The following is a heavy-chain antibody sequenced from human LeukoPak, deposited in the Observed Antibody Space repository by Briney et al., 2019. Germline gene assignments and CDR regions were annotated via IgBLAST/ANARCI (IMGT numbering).Heavy chain of an antibody. CDR1: GYTFTSYD. D-gene: IGHD3-10*01. CDR2: MNPNSGNT. J-gene: IGHJ4*02. Sequence: ASVKVSCKASGYTFTSYDINWVRQATGQGLEWMGWMNPNSGNTGYAQKFQGRVTMTRDTSISTAYMELSRLRSDDTAVYYCARDYGRQWDFDYWGQGTLVTVSS. V-gene: IGHV1-8*01. CDR3: ARDYGRQWDFDY.